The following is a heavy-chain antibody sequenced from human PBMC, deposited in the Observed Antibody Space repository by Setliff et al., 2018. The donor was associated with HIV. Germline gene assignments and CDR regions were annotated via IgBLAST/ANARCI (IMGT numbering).Heavy chain of an antibody. J-gene: IGHJ5*02. V-gene: IGHV3-23*01. Sequence: PGGSLRLSCASSGFTFSSYAMTWVRQAPGKGLECVAVISGSGGDTYYADSVKGRFVISREKSKSTLYLQMNSLRAEDTALYYCARDPRAAAAINWFDPWGQGTQVTVSS. CDR3: ARDPRAAAAINWFDP. D-gene: IGHD6-13*01. CDR2: ISGSGGDT. CDR1: GFTFSSYA.